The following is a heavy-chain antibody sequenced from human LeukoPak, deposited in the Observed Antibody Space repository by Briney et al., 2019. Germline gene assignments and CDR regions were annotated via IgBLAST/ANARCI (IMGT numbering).Heavy chain of an antibody. D-gene: IGHD2-2*01. CDR1: GGSFSGYY. J-gene: IGHJ5*02. CDR3: ARGAGNYCSSTSCYAGWWFDP. Sequence: SETLSLTCAVYGGSFSGYYWSWIRQPPGKGLEWIGEINHSGSTNYNPSLKSRVTISVDTSKNQFPLKLSSVTAADTAVYYCARGAGNYCSSTSCYAGWWFDPWGQGTLVTVSS. V-gene: IGHV4-34*01. CDR2: INHSGST.